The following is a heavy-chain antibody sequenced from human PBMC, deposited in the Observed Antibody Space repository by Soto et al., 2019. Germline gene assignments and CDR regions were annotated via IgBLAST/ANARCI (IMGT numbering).Heavy chain of an antibody. V-gene: IGHV4-59*01. CDR1: GDSISSYS. J-gene: IGHJ4*02. CDR2: IHYNGNT. Sequence: QVQLQVSGPGLVKPSETLSLTCTVSGDSISSYSWSWIRQPPGKGLEWIGNIHYNGNTKYSPSLKSRVTMSVATSQNHFSLQLTSVTTADTAVYFCAREGNPGRWIQPLDSWGQGTLVTVSS. CDR3: AREGNPGRWIQPLDS. D-gene: IGHD2-2*03.